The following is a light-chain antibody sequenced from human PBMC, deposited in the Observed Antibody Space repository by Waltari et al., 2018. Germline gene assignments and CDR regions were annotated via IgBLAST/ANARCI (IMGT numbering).Light chain of an antibody. J-gene: IGKJ4*01. CDR2: AAS. V-gene: IGKV1-39*01. CDR3: QHSDAIPIT. CDR1: QSISNH. Sequence: DIQMTQSPSSLSASVGDRVTITCRASQSISNHLNWYQQKPGKGPKLQIYAASTWQSGVPSRFSGSGSGTDFTLTVSSLQPEDFATYFCQHSDAIPITFGGGTKVEIK.